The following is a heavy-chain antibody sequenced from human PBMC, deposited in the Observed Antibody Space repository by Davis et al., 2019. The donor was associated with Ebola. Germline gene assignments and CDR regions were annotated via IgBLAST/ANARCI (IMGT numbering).Heavy chain of an antibody. Sequence: MPGGSLRLSCAVYGGSFSGYYWSWIRQPPGKGLEWIGEINHSGSTNYNPSLTSRVTISVDTSKNQFSLKLSSVTAADTAVYYCASGSLLLWFGELFRGSGGMDVWGKGTTVTVSS. J-gene: IGHJ6*04. CDR3: ASGSLLLWFGELFRGSGGMDV. CDR2: INHSGST. CDR1: GGSFSGYY. V-gene: IGHV4-34*01. D-gene: IGHD3-10*01.